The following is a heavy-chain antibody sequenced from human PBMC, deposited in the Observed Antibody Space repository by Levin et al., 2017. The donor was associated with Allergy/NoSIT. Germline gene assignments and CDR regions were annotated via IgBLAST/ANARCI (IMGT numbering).Heavy chain of an antibody. J-gene: IGHJ6*02. V-gene: IGHV3-30-3*01. D-gene: IGHD2/OR15-2a*01. CDR1: GFTFSSYA. Sequence: PGGSLRLSCAASGFTFSSYAMHWVRQAPGKGLEWVAVISYDGSNKYYADSVKGRFTISRDNSKNTLYLQMNSLRAEDTAVYYCARDDNSAGWYFLGGMDVWGQGTTVTVSS. CDR3: ARDDNSAGWYFLGGMDV. CDR2: ISYDGSNK.